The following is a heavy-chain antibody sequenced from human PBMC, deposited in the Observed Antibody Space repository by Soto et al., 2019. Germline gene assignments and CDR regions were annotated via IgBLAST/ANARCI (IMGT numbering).Heavy chain of an antibody. CDR2: IIPIFGTV. V-gene: IGHV1-69*12. D-gene: IGHD6-19*01. J-gene: IGHJ6*02. Sequence: QVQLLQSGAEVKKPGSSVRVSCEASGGTFRTYAISWVRQAPGQGLEWMGEIIPIFGTVNYAQKFQGRVTITAEESTTTVYMDLRSLRSEDTAVYYCAKGAVAGTPPSYYYYGMDVCGQGTTVTVSS. CDR3: AKGAVAGTPPSYYYYGMDV. CDR1: GGTFRTYA.